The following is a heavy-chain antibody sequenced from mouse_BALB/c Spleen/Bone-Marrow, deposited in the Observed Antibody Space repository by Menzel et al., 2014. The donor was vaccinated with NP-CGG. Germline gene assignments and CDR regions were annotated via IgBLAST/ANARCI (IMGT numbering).Heavy chain of an antibody. D-gene: IGHD2-14*01. CDR2: ISSGSSTI. CDR3: ARDVPLYDVGYFDY. Sequence: EVQLQESGGGLVQPGGSRKLSCAASGFTFXSFGMHWVRQAPEKGLGWVAYISSGSSTIYYADTVKGRFTISRDNPKNTLFLQMTSLRSEDTAMYYCARDVPLYDVGYFDYWGQGTTLTVSS. V-gene: IGHV5-17*02. CDR1: GFTFXSFG. J-gene: IGHJ2*01.